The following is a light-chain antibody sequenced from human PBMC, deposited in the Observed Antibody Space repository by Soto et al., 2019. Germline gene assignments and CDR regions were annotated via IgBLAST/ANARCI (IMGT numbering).Light chain of an antibody. J-gene: IGLJ2*01. Sequence: QPVLTQPPSASGTPGQRGTISCSGGSSNIGRNPVNWYLQLPGTAPKLLIYTNNQRPSGVPDRVSASKSGTSASLTISGLQSEDEADYYCATWDDSLYGMVFGGGTKLTVL. CDR3: ATWDDSLYGMV. V-gene: IGLV1-44*01. CDR2: TNN. CDR1: SSNIGRNP.